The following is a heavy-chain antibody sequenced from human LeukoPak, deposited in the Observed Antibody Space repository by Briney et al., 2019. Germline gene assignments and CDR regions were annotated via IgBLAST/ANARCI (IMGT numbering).Heavy chain of an antibody. CDR2: IYTSGTT. V-gene: IGHV4-4*07. J-gene: IGHJ4*02. CDR3: ATVDSGSGYVDY. D-gene: IGHD2-15*01. Sequence: SETLSLTCTVSGGSISSYYCSWIRQPAGKGLEWVGRIYTSGTTNYNPSLKSRVTISVDMPKNQFSLKLSSVAAADTAVYYCATVDSGSGYVDYWGQGTLVTVSS. CDR1: GGSISSYY.